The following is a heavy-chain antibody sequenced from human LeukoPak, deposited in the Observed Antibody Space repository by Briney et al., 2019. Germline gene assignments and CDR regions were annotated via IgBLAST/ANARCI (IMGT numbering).Heavy chain of an antibody. J-gene: IGHJ5*02. CDR3: ARDLDCSSTSCTNWFDP. D-gene: IGHD2-2*01. Sequence: GASVKDSCKASGYTFTGYYMHWVRQAPGQGLEWMGWINPNSGGTNYAQKFQGRVTMTRDTSISTAYMELSRLRSDDTAVYYCARDLDCSSTSCTNWFDPWGQGTLVTVSS. CDR2: INPNSGGT. V-gene: IGHV1-2*02. CDR1: GYTFTGYY.